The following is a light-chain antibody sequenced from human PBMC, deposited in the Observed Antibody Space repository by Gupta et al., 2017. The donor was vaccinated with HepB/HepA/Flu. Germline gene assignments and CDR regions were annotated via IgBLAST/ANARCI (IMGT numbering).Light chain of an antibody. J-gene: IGKJ3*01. Sequence: AIRMTQSPSSFSASTGDRVTITCRASQGISSYLAWYQQKPGKAPKLLIYAASTLQSGVPSRFSGSGSGTDFTLTISCLQSEDFATYYCQQYYSYPQFTFGPGTKVEIK. CDR3: QQYYSYPQFT. CDR2: AAS. V-gene: IGKV1-8*01. CDR1: QGISSY.